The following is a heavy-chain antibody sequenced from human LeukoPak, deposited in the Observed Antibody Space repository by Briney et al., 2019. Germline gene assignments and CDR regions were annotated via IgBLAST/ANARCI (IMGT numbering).Heavy chain of an antibody. J-gene: IGHJ6*02. CDR3: ARRATVTYHGLDV. CDR1: GFTFSSYK. Sequence: PGGSLRVSRAASGFTFSSYKMNWVRQAPGKGLEWVSYINYNGETTYYADSVKGRFTISRDNPKSSLYLQMNSLRAEDTAVYYCARRATVTYHGLDVWGQGTTVAVSS. V-gene: IGHV3-48*03. D-gene: IGHD4-17*01. CDR2: INYNGETT.